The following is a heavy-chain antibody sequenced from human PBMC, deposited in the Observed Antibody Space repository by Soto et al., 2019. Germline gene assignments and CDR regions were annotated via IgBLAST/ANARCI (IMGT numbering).Heavy chain of an antibody. J-gene: IGHJ4*02. Sequence: SETLSLTCTVSGGSISSRSIYWGWIRQPPGKGLEWIGYIYYGGSTYYNPSLQSRVTMSVDRSRNQFSLKLNSVTAADTAVYYCASSGFKFDYWGQGTLVTVSS. CDR1: GGSISSRSIY. D-gene: IGHD6-19*01. V-gene: IGHV4-39*07. CDR2: IYYGGST. CDR3: ASSGFKFDY.